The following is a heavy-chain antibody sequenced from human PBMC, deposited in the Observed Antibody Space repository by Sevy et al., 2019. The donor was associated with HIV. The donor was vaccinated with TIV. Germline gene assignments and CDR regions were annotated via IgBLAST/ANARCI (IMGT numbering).Heavy chain of an antibody. V-gene: IGHV3-74*01. J-gene: IGHJ4*02. Sequence: GGSLRLSCEGSGYTFSNYWMHWVRQAPGKGLEWVSRVNSDGGDTAYADSVMGRFTISRDNAENTMSLQMNSLRAEDTGLYYCVAANSWEDYWGQGTQVTVSS. CDR2: VNSDGGDT. CDR1: GYTFSNYW. CDR3: VAANSWEDY. D-gene: IGHD6-13*01.